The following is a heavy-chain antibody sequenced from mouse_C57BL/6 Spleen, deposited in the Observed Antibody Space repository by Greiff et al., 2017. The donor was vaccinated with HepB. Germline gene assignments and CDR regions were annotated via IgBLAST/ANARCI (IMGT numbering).Heavy chain of an antibody. V-gene: IGHV5-16*01. CDR2: INYDGSST. CDR1: GFTFSDYY. D-gene: IGHD1-1*01. J-gene: IGHJ1*03. Sequence: DVKLVESEGGLVQPGSSMKLSCTASGFTFSDYYMAWVRQVPEKGLEWVANINYDGSSTYYLDSLKSRFIISRDNAKNILYLQMSSLKSEDTATYYCARSHYYGSSYYWYFDVWGTGTTVTVSS. CDR3: ARSHYYGSSYYWYFDV.